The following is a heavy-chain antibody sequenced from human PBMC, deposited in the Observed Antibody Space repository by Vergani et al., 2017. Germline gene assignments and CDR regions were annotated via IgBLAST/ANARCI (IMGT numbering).Heavy chain of an antibody. CDR2: ISSSGSTI. CDR1: FTFSSYE. J-gene: IGHJ3*02. CDR3: ARDETYYDSSGYAFDI. V-gene: IGHV3-48*03. D-gene: IGHD3-22*01. Sequence: EVQLVESGGGLVQPGFTFSSYEMNWVRQAPGKGLEWVSYISSSGSTIYYADSVKGRFTISRDNSKNTLYLQMNSLRAEDTAVYYCARDETYYDSSGYAFDIWGQGTMVTVSS.